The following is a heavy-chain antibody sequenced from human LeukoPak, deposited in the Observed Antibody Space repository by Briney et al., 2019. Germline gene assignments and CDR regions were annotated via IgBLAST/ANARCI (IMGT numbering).Heavy chain of an antibody. CDR1: GLSSNEYW. CDR3: ARVDGPVG. J-gene: IGHJ4*02. V-gene: IGHV3-7*01. CDR2: INQEGSET. D-gene: IGHD1-26*01. Sequence: GGSLRLSCAAAGLSSNEYWMSCVRQAPGKGREWVANINQEGSETYYVDSVKGRLTISRNNAKNTLYLQMNSLRAGDTAVYYCARVDGPVGWGQGTLVTVSS.